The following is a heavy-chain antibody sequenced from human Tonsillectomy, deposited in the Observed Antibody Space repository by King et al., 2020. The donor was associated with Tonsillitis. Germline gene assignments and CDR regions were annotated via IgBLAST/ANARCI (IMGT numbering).Heavy chain of an antibody. CDR1: GGIFRSYG. V-gene: IGHV1-69*01. J-gene: IGHJ4*02. D-gene: IGHD2-15*01. CDR2: IIPTFGTA. Sequence: QLVQSGAEVKKPGSSVKVSCKASGGIFRSYGISWVRQAPGQGLEWMGGIIPTFGTANYAQKFQGRVTITADESTTAAYMELSGLTSEDTAVYYRATKPLGYCRGGTCYSFDFWGQGTRVTVSS. CDR3: ATKPLGYCRGGTCYSFDF.